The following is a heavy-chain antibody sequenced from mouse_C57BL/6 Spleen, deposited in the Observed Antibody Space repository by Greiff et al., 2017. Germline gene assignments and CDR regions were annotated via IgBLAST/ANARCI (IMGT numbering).Heavy chain of an antibody. D-gene: IGHD1-1*01. CDR1: GYTFTSYW. CDR3: SIAPYYYVSSLYYVDY. V-gene: IGHV1-69*01. CDR2: IDPSDSYT. Sequence: QVQLQQPGAELVMPGASVKLSCKASGYTFTSYWMHWVKQRPGQGLEWIGEIDPSDSYTNYNQKFKGKSTLTVDKSSNTSYMQLISRTSEDSAVYYGSIAPYYYVSSLYYVDYWGQGTTRTVSS. J-gene: IGHJ2*01.